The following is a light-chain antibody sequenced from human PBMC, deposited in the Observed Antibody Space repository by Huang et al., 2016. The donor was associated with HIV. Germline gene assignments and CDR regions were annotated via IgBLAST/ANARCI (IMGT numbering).Light chain of an antibody. CDR3: QQYDNWPPGLT. V-gene: IGKV3D-15*01. CDR2: DPS. Sequence: EIVMTQSPATLSVAPGGGATLSCRASQNVRSNLAWYQPTPGQAPRLLIYDPSTRACVVPARFSGSGSGTEFPLTISGLQSEDFAVYYCQQYDNWPPGLTFGGGTKVEI. CDR1: QNVRSN. J-gene: IGKJ4*01.